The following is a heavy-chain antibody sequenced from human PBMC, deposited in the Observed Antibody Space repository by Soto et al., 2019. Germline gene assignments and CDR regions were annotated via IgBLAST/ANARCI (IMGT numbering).Heavy chain of an antibody. J-gene: IGHJ6*02. CDR2: INPSGGST. D-gene: IGHD3-10*01. V-gene: IGHV1-46*01. CDR3: ARSGFGELLERYGMDV. Sequence: ASVKVSCKASGYTFTSYYMHWVRQAPGQGLEWMGIINPSGGSTSYAQKFQGRVTMTRDTSTSTVYMELSSLGSEDTAVYYCARSGFGELLERYGMDVWGQGTTVTVSS. CDR1: GYTFTSYY.